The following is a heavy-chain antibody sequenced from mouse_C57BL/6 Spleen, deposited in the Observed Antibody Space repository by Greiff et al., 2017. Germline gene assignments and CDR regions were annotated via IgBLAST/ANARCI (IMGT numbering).Heavy chain of an antibody. CDR3: AALYGNSPFGY. Sequence: QVQLQQSGPELVKPGASVKISCKASGYAFSSSWMNWVKQRPGKGLEWIGRIYPGDGDTNYNGKFKGKATLTADKSSSTAYMQLSSLTSEDSAVYFCAALYGNSPFGYWGQGTTLTVSS. CDR1: GYAFSSSW. V-gene: IGHV1-82*01. J-gene: IGHJ2*01. D-gene: IGHD2-1*01. CDR2: IYPGDGDT.